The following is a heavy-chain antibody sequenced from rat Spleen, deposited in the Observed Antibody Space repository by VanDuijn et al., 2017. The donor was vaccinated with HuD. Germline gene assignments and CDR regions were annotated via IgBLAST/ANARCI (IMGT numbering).Heavy chain of an antibody. D-gene: IGHD1-12*01. V-gene: IGHV5S23*01. J-gene: IGHJ2*01. CDR2: ISSSGSST. CDR3: VRQRWDVMDA. Sequence: EVQLVESGGGLVQPGRSLKLSCAASGFTFSDYYMAWVRQAPTKGLEWVASISSSGSSTYYRDSVKGRFTLSRDNAKSTLYLQMDSLRSEDTATYDCVRQRWDVMDAWGQGVMVTVSS. CDR1: GFTFSDYY.